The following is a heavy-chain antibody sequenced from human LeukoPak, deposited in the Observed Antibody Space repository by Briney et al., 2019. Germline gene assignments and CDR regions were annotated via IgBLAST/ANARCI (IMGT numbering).Heavy chain of an antibody. V-gene: IGHV3-66*01. J-gene: IGHJ3*02. CDR2: IYSGGST. CDR3: AREHYYPSDAFDI. D-gene: IGHD3-10*01. CDR1: GFTVSSNY. Sequence: PGGSLRLSCAASGFTVSSNYMSWVRQAPGKGLEWVSVIYSGGSTYYADSVKGRFTISRDNSKNTLYLQMNSLRAEDTAVYYCAREHYYPSDAFDIWGQGTMVTVSS.